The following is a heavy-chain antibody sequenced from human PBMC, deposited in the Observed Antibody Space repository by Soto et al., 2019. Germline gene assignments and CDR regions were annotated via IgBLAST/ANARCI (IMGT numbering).Heavy chain of an antibody. CDR2: IYYSGST. J-gene: IGHJ4*02. CDR1: GGSISSGGCY. CDR3: VRHAQWVIRAY. V-gene: IGHV4-31*02. Sequence: SETMSLTCTVSGGSISSGGCYWSWIRQHPGKGLEWIGYIYYSGSTNYNPSLKSRVTISVDTSKNQFSLKLSSVTAADTAVYYCVRHAQWVIRAYWGQGSLVTVSS. D-gene: IGHD6-19*01.